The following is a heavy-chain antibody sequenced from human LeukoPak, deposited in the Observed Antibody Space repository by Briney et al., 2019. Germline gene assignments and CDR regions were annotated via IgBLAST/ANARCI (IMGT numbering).Heavy chain of an antibody. CDR1: GGSISSGSYY. D-gene: IGHD1-1*01. CDR2: IYTSGST. V-gene: IGHV4-61*02. J-gene: IGHJ4*02. Sequence: SETLSLTCTVSGGSISSGSYYWSWIRQPAGTGLEWIGRIYTSGSTNYNPSLKSRVTISVDTSKNQFSLKLSSVTAADTAVYYCARGYWNDGLDYWGQGTLVTVSS. CDR3: ARGYWNDGLDY.